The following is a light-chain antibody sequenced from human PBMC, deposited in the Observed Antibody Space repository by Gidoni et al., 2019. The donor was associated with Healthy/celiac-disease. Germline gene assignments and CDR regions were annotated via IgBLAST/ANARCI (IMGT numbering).Light chain of an antibody. CDR1: QDISNY. CDR2: DAS. CDR3: QQYDNLPYT. V-gene: IGKV1-33*01. J-gene: IGKJ2*01. Sequence: DIQMTQSPSSLSASVGDRVTITCQASQDISNYLNLYQQKPGKAPKLLIYDASNLETGVPSRFSGSGSGTDVTFTISSLQPEDIATYYCQQYDNLPYTFGQGTKLEIK.